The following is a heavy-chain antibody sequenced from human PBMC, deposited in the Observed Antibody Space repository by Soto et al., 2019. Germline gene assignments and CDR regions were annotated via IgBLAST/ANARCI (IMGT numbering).Heavy chain of an antibody. CDR3: ARDAAAGPYNWFDP. J-gene: IGHJ5*02. CDR2: FIPIFGTA. D-gene: IGHD6-13*01. V-gene: IGHV1-69*06. CDR1: GGTFNSYA. Sequence: SVKVSCKASGGTFNSYAISRVRQAPGQGLEWMGGFIPIFGTANYAQKFQGRVTITADKSTSTAYMELSSLRTEDTAVYYCARDAAAGPYNWFDPWGQGTLVTVSS.